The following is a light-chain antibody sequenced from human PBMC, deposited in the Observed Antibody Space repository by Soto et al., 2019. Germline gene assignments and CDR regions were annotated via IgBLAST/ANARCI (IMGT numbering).Light chain of an antibody. Sequence: QSALTQSASVSGSPGQSITISCTGTSSDIGSYNYVSWYQQHPGKAPKLIIYEVSNRPSGVSNRFSGSKSGNTASLTISGLQAEDEADYYCSSYASSSTIFAGGTKLTVL. V-gene: IGLV2-14*01. CDR2: EVS. CDR1: SSDIGSYNY. CDR3: SSYASSSTI. J-gene: IGLJ2*01.